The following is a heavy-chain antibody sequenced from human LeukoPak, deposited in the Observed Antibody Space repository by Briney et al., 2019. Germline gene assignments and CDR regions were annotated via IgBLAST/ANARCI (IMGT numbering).Heavy chain of an antibody. CDR1: GYTFTVYA. J-gene: IGHJ4*02. CDR2: ISAYNGDT. D-gene: IGHD3-10*01. CDR3: ARALASFGELPLFDY. Sequence: ASVKVSCKASGYTFTVYAIRWVRQAPEQGLECMGWISAYNGDTNYAKKLQSRFTMTTDTSTSTAYMELRSLRSADTAVYYCARALASFGELPLFDYWGQGTLVTVSS. V-gene: IGHV1-18*01.